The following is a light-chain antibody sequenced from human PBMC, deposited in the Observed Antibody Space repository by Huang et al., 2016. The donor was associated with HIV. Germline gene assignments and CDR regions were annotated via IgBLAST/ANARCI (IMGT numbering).Light chain of an antibody. CDR2: GAS. CDR3: QQYNDWPPLT. J-gene: IGKJ4*01. Sequence: VMTQSPASLSASPGARVTLSCRASQGVRTNLAWYQQKPGQAPTLLMFGASTRATGTPPRFSGSGSGTDFTLTITSLQSSDSAIDYCQQYNDWPPLTFGGGTKVEI. CDR1: QGVRTN. V-gene: IGKV3D-15*01.